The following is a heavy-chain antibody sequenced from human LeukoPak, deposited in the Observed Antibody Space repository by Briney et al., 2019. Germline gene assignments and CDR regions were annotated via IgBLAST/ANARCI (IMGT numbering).Heavy chain of an antibody. J-gene: IGHJ4*02. Sequence: PAESLSLTCPVSGGSISSSSYYWGWIRQPPGKGLEWIGSIDDSESTYYNPSLMSRVTMSVHTYKNQFALNVSSVTAADTAVYYCARRADWGGVCYSVFDYWGQGTKVSVSS. CDR3: ARRADWGGVCYSVFDY. CDR1: GGSISSSSYY. V-gene: IGHV4-39*01. CDR2: IDDSEST. D-gene: IGHD2-21*02.